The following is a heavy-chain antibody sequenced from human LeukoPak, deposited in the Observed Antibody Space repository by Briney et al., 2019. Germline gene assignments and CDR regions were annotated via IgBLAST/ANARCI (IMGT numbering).Heavy chain of an antibody. CDR3: ARGRASMVRGVNFDY. J-gene: IGHJ4*02. Sequence: ASVKVSCKASGYTFTSYYMHWVRQAPGQGLEWMGITNSSGGSTSYAQKFQGRVTMTRDTSTSTVYMELSSLRSEDTAVYYCARGRASMVRGVNFDYWGQGTLVTVSS. CDR1: GYTFTSYY. V-gene: IGHV1-46*01. D-gene: IGHD3-10*01. CDR2: TNSSGGST.